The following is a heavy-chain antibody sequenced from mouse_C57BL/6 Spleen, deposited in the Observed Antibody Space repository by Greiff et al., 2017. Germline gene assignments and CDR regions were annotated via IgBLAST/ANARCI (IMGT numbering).Heavy chain of an antibody. J-gene: IGHJ4*01. CDR3: ARTGTWDYAMDY. CDR1: GYAFSSYW. V-gene: IGHV1-80*01. D-gene: IGHD4-1*01. Sequence: QVQLKESGAELVKPGASVKISCKASGYAFSSYWMNWVKQRPGKGLEWIGQIYPGDGDTNYNGKFKGKATLTADKSSSTAYMQLSSLTSEDSAVYFCARTGTWDYAMDYWGQGTSVTVSS. CDR2: IYPGDGDT.